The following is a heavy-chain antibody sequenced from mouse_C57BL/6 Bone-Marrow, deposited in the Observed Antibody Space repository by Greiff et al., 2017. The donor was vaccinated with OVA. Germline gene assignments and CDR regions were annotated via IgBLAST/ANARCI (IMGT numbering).Heavy chain of an antibody. CDR3: GRFDYPGWFAY. CDR1: GFNIKDYY. Sequence: EVHLVESGAELVKPGASVKLSCTASGFNIKDYYMHWVKQRTEQGLEWIGRIDPEDGATKYAPKFQGKATITADTSSNTAYLQLSSLTSEDTAVYYCGRFDYPGWFAYWGQGTLVTVSA. CDR2: IDPEDGAT. J-gene: IGHJ3*01. D-gene: IGHD2-4*01. V-gene: IGHV14-2*01.